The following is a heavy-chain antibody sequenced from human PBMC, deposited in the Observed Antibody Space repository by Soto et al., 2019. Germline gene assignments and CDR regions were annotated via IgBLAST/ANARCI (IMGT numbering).Heavy chain of an antibody. Sequence: PSETLPLTCTVSGGSVSSGSYYWSWIRQPPGKGLEWIGYIYYSGSTNYNPSLKSRVTISVDTSKNQFSLKLSSVTAADTAVYYCARDKGDCSGGSCYSRFDPWGQGTLVTVSS. CDR3: ARDKGDCSGGSCYSRFDP. CDR1: GGSVSSGSYY. CDR2: IYYSGST. J-gene: IGHJ5*02. D-gene: IGHD2-15*01. V-gene: IGHV4-61*01.